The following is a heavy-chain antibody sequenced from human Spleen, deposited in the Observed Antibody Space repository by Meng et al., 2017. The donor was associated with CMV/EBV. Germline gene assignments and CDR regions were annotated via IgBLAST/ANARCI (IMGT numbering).Heavy chain of an antibody. V-gene: IGHV3-48*04. Sequence: GGSLKISCAASGFTFSSYSMNWVRQAPGKGLEWVSYISNSGYTIYYADSVKGRLTISRDNAKNSLYLQMNSLRAEDTAVYYCAREYGSGEADYWGQGTLVTVSS. CDR1: GFTFSSYS. D-gene: IGHD3-10*01. J-gene: IGHJ4*02. CDR3: AREYGSGEADY. CDR2: ISNSGYTI.